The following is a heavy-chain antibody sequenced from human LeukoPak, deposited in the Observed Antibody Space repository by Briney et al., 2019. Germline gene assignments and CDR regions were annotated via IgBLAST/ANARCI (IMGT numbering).Heavy chain of an antibody. Sequence: PGGSLRLSCAASGFTFSSYSMNWVRQAPGKGLEWVSSISSSSSYIYYADSVKGRFTISRDNAKNSLYLQMNSLRAEDTAVYYCANLERYCSSTSCFDYWGQGTLVTVSS. CDR3: ANLERYCSSTSCFDY. CDR2: ISSSSSYI. D-gene: IGHD2-2*01. J-gene: IGHJ4*02. CDR1: GFTFSSYS. V-gene: IGHV3-21*01.